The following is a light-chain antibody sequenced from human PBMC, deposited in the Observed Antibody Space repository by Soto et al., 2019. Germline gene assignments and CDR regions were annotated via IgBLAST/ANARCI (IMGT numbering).Light chain of an antibody. Sequence: DIQLTQSPSFLSASVGDRVTITCRASQDINTYLAWYQQKPGKAPKLLIFAASTLQNGVPSRFSGSGSGTEYTVTITSLQRHDFATLYCQQRKSYPITFGQGTRLEIK. CDR2: AAS. V-gene: IGKV1-9*01. CDR3: QQRKSYPIT. CDR1: QDINTY. J-gene: IGKJ5*01.